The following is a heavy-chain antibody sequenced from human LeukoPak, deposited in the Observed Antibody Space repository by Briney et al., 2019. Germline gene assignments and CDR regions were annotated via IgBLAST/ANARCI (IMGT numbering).Heavy chain of an antibody. V-gene: IGHV4-34*01. CDR3: ARHMNSGTYPMDV. CDR1: GGSFSAYY. D-gene: IGHD1-26*01. J-gene: IGHJ6*02. Sequence: SETLSLTCAVFGGSFSAYYWTWIRQPPGKGLEWIGEINHSGSTNYNPSLKSRVTISVDTSKNQFSLKLSSVTAADTAVYYCARHMNSGTYPMDVWGQGTTVTVSS. CDR2: INHSGST.